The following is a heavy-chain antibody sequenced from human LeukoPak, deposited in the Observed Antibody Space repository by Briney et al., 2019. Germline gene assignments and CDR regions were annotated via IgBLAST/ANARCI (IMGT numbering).Heavy chain of an antibody. CDR3: AKDLSASVDWSMDY. CDR1: EFTFRAFG. J-gene: IGHJ4*02. Sequence: GGSLRLSCTASEFTFRAFGMHWVRQAPGKGLEWVAVIWYNGSRKYYADSVKGRFTISRDNSQNTLYLHMNNLRAEDTAVYYCAKDLSASVDWSMDYWGQGTLVTVSS. D-gene: IGHD3/OR15-3a*01. CDR2: IWYNGSRK. V-gene: IGHV3-33*06.